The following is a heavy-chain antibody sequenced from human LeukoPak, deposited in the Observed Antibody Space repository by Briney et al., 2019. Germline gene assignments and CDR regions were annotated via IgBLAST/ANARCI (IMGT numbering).Heavy chain of an antibody. CDR2: IYHSGST. CDR3: ARSYDFWSGYYL. J-gene: IGHJ4*02. D-gene: IGHD3-3*01. Sequence: PSETLSLTCTVSGGSISSGGYYWSWIRQPPGKGLEWIGYIYHSGSTYYNPSLKSRVTISVDRSKNQFSLKLSSVTAADTAVYYCARSYDFWSGYYLWGQGTLVTVSS. V-gene: IGHV4-30-2*01. CDR1: GGSISSGGYY.